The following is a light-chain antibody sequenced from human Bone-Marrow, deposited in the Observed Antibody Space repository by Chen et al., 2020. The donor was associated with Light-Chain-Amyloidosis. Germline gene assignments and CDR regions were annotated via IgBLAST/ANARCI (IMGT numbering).Light chain of an antibody. CDR1: SSDVGGDNH. V-gene: IGLV2-14*01. CDR2: EVT. Sequence: SALTHPASVSGSPGQSITISCTGTSSDVGGDNHVSWYQQHPDTAPKLRIYEVTNRPSWVPDRFSGSKSDNTASLTISGLQTEDEADYFCSSYTITNTLVFGSGTRVTVL. J-gene: IGLJ1*01. CDR3: SSYTITNTLV.